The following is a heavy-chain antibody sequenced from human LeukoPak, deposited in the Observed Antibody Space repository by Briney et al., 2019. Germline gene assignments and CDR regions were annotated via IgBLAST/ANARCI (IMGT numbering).Heavy chain of an antibody. CDR3: ARDKAQWLASVDY. CDR2: INVGNGNT. Sequence: ASVKVSCKASGYTFTSYTMHWVRQAPGQRHEWMGWINVGNGNTKYSQKFQGRVTITRDTSASTAYMELSSLRSEDTAVYYCARDKAQWLASVDYWGQGTLVTVSS. J-gene: IGHJ4*02. D-gene: IGHD6-19*01. CDR1: GYTFTSYT. V-gene: IGHV1-3*01.